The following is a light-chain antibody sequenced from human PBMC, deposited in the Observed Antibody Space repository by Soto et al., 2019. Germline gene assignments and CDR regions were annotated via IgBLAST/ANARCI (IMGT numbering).Light chain of an antibody. CDR1: QSISSSY. Sequence: VLAASLRKMVLYAGKGAPGSCRASQSISSSYLAWYQQRPGQAPRLLIYGASSRATGIPDRFSGSGYGTEFTLTISRLEPEFFAVYYCQRYGSAAWTFLQGPKVDLK. CDR2: GAS. V-gene: IGKV3-20*01. CDR3: QRYGSAAWT. J-gene: IGKJ1*01.